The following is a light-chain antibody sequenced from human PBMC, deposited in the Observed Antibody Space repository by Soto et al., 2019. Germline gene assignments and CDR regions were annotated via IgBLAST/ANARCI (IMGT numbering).Light chain of an antibody. CDR3: SSYTSSSTYV. CDR2: EVS. CDR1: SSDVGHYNS. J-gene: IGLJ1*01. Sequence: QSALTQPPSVSGSPGQSVTISCTGTSSDVGHYNSVSWYQQPPGTAPKLIIYEVSNRPSGVPDRFSGSKSGNTASLTISGLQAEDEADYYCSSYTSSSTYVFGTGTKVTVL. V-gene: IGLV2-18*02.